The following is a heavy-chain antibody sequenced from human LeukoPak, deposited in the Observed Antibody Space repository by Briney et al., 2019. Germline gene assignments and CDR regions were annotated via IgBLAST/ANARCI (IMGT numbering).Heavy chain of an antibody. CDR1: GGSISSSSYY. J-gene: IGHJ3*02. CDR3: AGDPLVADAFDI. CDR2: IYYSGST. Sequence: SETLSLTCTVSGGSISSSSYYWGWIRQPPGKGLEWIGYIYYSGSTNYNPSLKSRVTISVDTSKNQFSLKLSSVTAADTAVYYCAGDPLVADAFDIWGQGTMVTVSS. V-gene: IGHV4-61*05. D-gene: IGHD3-10*01.